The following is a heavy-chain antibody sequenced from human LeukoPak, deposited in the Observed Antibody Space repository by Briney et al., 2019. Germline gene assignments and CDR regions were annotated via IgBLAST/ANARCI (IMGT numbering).Heavy chain of an antibody. J-gene: IGHJ4*02. Sequence: SETLSLTCAVYGGSFSGYYWSWIRQPPGKGLEWIGEIYHSGSTNYNPSLKSRVTISVGKSKNQFSLKLSSVTAADTAVYYCARGKYYYDSSGLLGYWGQGTLVTVSS. D-gene: IGHD3-22*01. V-gene: IGHV4-34*01. CDR2: IYHSGST. CDR3: ARGKYYYDSSGLLGY. CDR1: GGSFSGYY.